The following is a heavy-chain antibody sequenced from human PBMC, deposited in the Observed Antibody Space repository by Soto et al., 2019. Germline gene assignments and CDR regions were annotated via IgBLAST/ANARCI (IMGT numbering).Heavy chain of an antibody. CDR2: MNPNSGNT. Sequence: ASVKVSCKASGYTFTSYDINWVRQATGQGLEWMGWMNPNSGNTGYAQKFQGRVTMTRDTSISTAYTELSSLRSEDMAVYYCARGRGSSSWLTAYYYYYYGMDVWGQGTTVTVSS. CDR3: ARGRGSSSWLTAYYYYYYGMDV. CDR1: GYTFTSYD. D-gene: IGHD6-13*01. V-gene: IGHV1-8*01. J-gene: IGHJ6*02.